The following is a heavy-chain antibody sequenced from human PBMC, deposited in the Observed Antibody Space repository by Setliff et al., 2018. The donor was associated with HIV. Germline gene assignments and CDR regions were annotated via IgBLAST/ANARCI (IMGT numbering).Heavy chain of an antibody. CDR2: ISYSGTI. J-gene: IGHJ4*02. D-gene: IGHD6-19*01. V-gene: IGHV4-39*01. CDR1: GDSVSSSDSH. CDR3: ARLSSAGLFDY. Sequence: PSETLSLTCAVSGDSVSSSDSHWGWIRQPPGKRLEWIGTISYSGTIYYNPSLRSRVTIFVDTSNNRFFLEMTSVTAADTAVYYCARLSSAGLFDYWGRGTLVTVSS.